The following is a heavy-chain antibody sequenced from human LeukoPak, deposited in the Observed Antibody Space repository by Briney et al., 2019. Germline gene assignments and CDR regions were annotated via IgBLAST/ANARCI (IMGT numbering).Heavy chain of an antibody. CDR3: AKGGAYYYDSSGYFSI. Sequence: PGGSLRLSCAASGFTFSSYAMSWVRQAPGKGLEWVSAISGTGGRTYYADSVKGRFTISRDNSKNTLYLQMNSLRAEDTAVYYCAKGGAYYYDSSGYFSIWGQGTMVTVSS. V-gene: IGHV3-23*01. CDR2: ISGTGGRT. CDR1: GFTFSSYA. J-gene: IGHJ3*02. D-gene: IGHD3-22*01.